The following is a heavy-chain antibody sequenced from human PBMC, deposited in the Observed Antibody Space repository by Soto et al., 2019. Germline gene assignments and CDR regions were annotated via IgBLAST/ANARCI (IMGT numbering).Heavy chain of an antibody. Sequence: QVQLQESGPGLVKPSQTLSLTCTVSGGSISSGDYYWSWIRQHPGKGLEWIGYIYYSGSTYYNPSLKSRVTISVDTSKSQFSLKLSSVTAADTAVYYCATYGSGSYKPTTFEYWGQGTLVTVSS. CDR3: ATYGSGSYKPTTFEY. J-gene: IGHJ4*02. V-gene: IGHV4-31*03. D-gene: IGHD3-10*01. CDR2: IYYSGST. CDR1: GGSISSGDYY.